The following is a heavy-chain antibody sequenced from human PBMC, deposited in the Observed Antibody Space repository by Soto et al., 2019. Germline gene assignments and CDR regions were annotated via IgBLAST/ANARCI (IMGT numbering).Heavy chain of an antibody. CDR3: AIEKVGATSIHVFDI. CDR1: GFTFSSYA. CDR2: ISSNGGST. V-gene: IGHV3-64D*06. J-gene: IGHJ3*02. Sequence: GGSLRLSCSASGFTFSSYAMHWVRQAPGKGLENASAISSNGGSTYYADSVKGRFTISRDNSKNTLYLQMSSLRAEDMALYYCAIEKVGATSIHVFDIWGQGTMVTVS. D-gene: IGHD1-26*01.